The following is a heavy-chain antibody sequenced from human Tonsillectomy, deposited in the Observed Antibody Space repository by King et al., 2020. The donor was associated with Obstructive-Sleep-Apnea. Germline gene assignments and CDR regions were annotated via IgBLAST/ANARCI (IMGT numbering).Heavy chain of an antibody. CDR3: ARVGYDILTDYPNWFDP. V-gene: IGHV4-30-4*07. D-gene: IGHD3-9*01. J-gene: IGHJ5*02. Sequence: QLQESGPGLVKPSQTLSLTCAVSGGSISSGGYSWSWIRQPPGKGLEWIGYIYYSGNTYYNPSLKSRVTISVDTSKNQFSLKLSSVTAADTAVYYCARVGYDILTDYPNWFDPWGQGTLVTVSS. CDR2: IYYSGNT. CDR1: GGSISSGGYS.